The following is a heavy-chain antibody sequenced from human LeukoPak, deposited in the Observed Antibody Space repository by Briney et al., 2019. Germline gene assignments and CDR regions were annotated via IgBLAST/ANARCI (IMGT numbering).Heavy chain of an antibody. CDR2: IYYSGST. V-gene: IGHV4-39*01. Sequence: SETLSLTCTVSGGSISSSSYYWGWIRQPPGKGLEWIGSIYYSGSTYYNPSLKSRVTISVDTSKNQFSLKLSSVTAADTAVYYCARSNIGLTHAWFDPLGQGTLVTVSS. J-gene: IGHJ5*02. CDR1: GGSISSSSYY. CDR3: ARSNIGLTHAWFDP. D-gene: IGHD4/OR15-4a*01.